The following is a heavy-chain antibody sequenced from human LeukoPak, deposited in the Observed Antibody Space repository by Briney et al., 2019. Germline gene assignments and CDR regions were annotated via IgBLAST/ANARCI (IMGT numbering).Heavy chain of an antibody. CDR3: TRDRYCSGGSCYSDY. D-gene: IGHD2-15*01. Sequence: PGGSLRLSCAASGFTFSSYSMNWVRQAPGKGLEWVGFIRSKAYGGTTEYAASVKGRFTISRDDSKSIAYLQMNSLKTEDTAVYYCTRDRYCSGGSCYSDYWGQGTLVTVSS. CDR1: GFTFSSYS. CDR2: IRSKAYGGTT. J-gene: IGHJ4*02. V-gene: IGHV3-49*04.